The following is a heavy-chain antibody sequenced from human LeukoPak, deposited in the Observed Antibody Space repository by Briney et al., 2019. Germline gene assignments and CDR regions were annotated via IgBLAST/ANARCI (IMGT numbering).Heavy chain of an antibody. V-gene: IGHV1-18*01. Sequence: PRASVKVSCKASGYTFTSYGISWVRQAPGQGLEWMGWISAYNGNTNYAQKPQGRVTMTTDTSTSTAYMELRSLRSDDTAVYYCAKHMQELYNGIGSYYYYGMDVWGQGTTVTVSS. D-gene: IGHD1-26*01. CDR3: AKHMQELYNGIGSYYYYGMDV. CDR1: GYTFTSYG. J-gene: IGHJ6*02. CDR2: ISAYNGNT.